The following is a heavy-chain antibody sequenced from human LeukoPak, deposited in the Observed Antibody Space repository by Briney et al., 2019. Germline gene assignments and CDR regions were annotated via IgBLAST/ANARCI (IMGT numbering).Heavy chain of an antibody. J-gene: IGHJ6*03. CDR3: ARGGGMGHYYYYMDV. CDR1: GGSISSGSYY. D-gene: IGHD5-24*01. V-gene: IGHV4-61*02. CDR2: IYTSGST. Sequence: SQTLSLTCTVSGGSISSGSYYWSWIRQPAGRGLEWIGRIYTSGSTNYTPSLKSRITISVDTSKNQFSLKLSSVTAAGTAVYYCARGGGMGHYYYYMDVWGKGTTVTISS.